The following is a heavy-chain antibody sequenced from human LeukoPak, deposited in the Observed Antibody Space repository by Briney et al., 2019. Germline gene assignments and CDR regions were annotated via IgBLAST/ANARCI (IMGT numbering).Heavy chain of an antibody. J-gene: IGHJ5*02. CDR2: INHSGST. Sequence: SETLSLTCAVYGGSFSGYYWSWIRQPPGKGLEWIGEINHSGSTNYNPSLKSRVTISVDTSKNQFSLKLSSVTAADTAVYYCARSGYQLLYSVLDPWGQGTLVTVSS. CDR1: GGSFSGYY. V-gene: IGHV4-34*01. CDR3: ARSGYQLLYSVLDP. D-gene: IGHD2-2*02.